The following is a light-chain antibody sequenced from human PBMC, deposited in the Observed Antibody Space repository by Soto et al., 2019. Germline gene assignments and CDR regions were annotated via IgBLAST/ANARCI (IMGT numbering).Light chain of an antibody. V-gene: IGLV2-14*02. J-gene: IGLJ2*01. CDR3: TSYTSVTIVV. CDR1: RSDIGSYNN. Sequence: QSVLTQPASVSGSPGQSITISCSGSRSDIGSYNNVAWYQKHPGKAPRVMIFGVTKRPSGVSDRFSGSKSGNTASLTISALQAEDEADYYCTSYTSVTIVVFGGGTKVTVL. CDR2: GVT.